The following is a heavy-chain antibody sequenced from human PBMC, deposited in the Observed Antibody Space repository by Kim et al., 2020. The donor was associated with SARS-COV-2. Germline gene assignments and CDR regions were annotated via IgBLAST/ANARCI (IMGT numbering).Heavy chain of an antibody. D-gene: IGHD5-18*01. J-gene: IGHJ5*02. CDR2: INPSGGST. CDR1: GYTFTSYY. CDR3: ARALFRAYGYPTAFDP. Sequence: ASVKVSCKASGYTFTSYYMHWVRQAPGQGLEWMGIINPSGGSTSYAQKFQGRVTMTRDTSTSTVYMELSSLRSEDTAVYYCARALFRAYGYPTAFDPWGQGTLVTVSS. V-gene: IGHV1-46*01.